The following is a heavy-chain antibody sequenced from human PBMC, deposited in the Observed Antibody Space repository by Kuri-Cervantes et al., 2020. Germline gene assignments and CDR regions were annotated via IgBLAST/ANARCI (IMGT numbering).Heavy chain of an antibody. CDR3: ARRGLGYCSSTSCDYFDY. Sequence: LTCAASGFTVSSYAMHWVRQAPGKGLEWVAVISYDGSNKYYADSVKGRFTISRDNSKNTLYLQMNSMRAEDTAVYYCARRGLGYCSSTSCDYFDYWGQGTLVTVSS. CDR1: GFTVSSYA. CDR2: ISYDGSNK. D-gene: IGHD2-2*01. V-gene: IGHV3-30-3*01. J-gene: IGHJ4*02.